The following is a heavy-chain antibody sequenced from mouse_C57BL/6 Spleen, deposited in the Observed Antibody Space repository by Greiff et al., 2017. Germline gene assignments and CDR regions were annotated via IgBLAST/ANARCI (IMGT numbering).Heavy chain of an antibody. J-gene: IGHJ1*03. CDR3: ARSAGQDYGNYVWYFDV. CDR1: GYTFTSYW. V-gene: IGHV1-52*01. D-gene: IGHD2-1*01. CDR2: IDPSDSET. Sequence: QVQLQQPGAELVRPGSSVKLSCKASGYTFTSYWMHWVKQRPIQGLEWIGNIDPSDSETHYNQKFKDKATLTVDKSSSTAYMQLSSLTSEDSAVYYCARSAGQDYGNYVWYFDVWGTGTTVTVSS.